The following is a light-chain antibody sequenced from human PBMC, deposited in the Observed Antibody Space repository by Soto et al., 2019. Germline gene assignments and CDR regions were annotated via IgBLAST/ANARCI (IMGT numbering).Light chain of an antibody. CDR3: QQYNIWPQT. J-gene: IGKJ1*01. CDR1: QSVSSN. CDR2: AAS. V-gene: IGKV3-15*01. Sequence: EIVMTQSPATLSVSPGERATLSCRASQSVSSNLAWYQQKPGQAPRLLIYAASTRATGLPARFSGSGSGTEFTLTISSLQSEGFAVYFCQQYNIWPQTFGQGTRWIS.